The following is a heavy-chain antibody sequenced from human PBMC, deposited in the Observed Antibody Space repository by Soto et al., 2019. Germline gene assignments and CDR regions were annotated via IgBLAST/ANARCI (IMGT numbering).Heavy chain of an antibody. CDR1: GFIFENFA. CDR3: AKDHDEDFGYDLDYFNL. CDR2: ISWEGGMR. Sequence: EGQLVESGGGLVQPGRSLRLSCAASGFIFENFAMHWVRQVPGKGLEWVSGISWEGGMRGYADSVKGRFTISRDNAKNSLFLQMNSLTPEDTALYYCAKDHDEDFGYDLDYFNLWGQGTLVTVSS. V-gene: IGHV3-9*01. D-gene: IGHD5-12*01. J-gene: IGHJ4*02.